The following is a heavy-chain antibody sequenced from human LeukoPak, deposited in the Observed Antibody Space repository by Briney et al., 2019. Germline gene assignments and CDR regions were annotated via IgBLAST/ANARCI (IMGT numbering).Heavy chain of an antibody. J-gene: IGHJ4*02. CDR1: GFTFSSYS. CDR2: ISSSSSTI. D-gene: IGHD3-10*01. V-gene: IGHV3-48*04. CDR3: ARDQEDFGGLRGY. Sequence: GGSLRLSCAASGFTFSSYSMNWVRQAPGKGLEWVSYISSSSSTIYYADSVKGRFTISRDNAKNSLYLQMNSLRVEDTAVYYCARDQEDFGGLRGYWGQGTLVTVSS.